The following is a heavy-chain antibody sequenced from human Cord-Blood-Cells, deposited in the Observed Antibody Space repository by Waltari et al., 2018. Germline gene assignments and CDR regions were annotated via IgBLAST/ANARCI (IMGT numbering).Heavy chain of an antibody. D-gene: IGHD2-15*01. CDR1: GYTFTSYD. Sequence: QVQLVQSGAEVKKPGASVKVSCKASGYTFTSYDINWVRQATGQGLEWMGWMKPKRGNTGYAQKVQSIVTITMNTSISTAYIELSSLRSEDTAVYYCARGNGIVVVVAATPGAFDIWGQGTMVTVSS. V-gene: IGHV1-8*03. J-gene: IGHJ3*02. CDR2: MKPKRGNT. CDR3: ARGNGIVVVVAATPGAFDI.